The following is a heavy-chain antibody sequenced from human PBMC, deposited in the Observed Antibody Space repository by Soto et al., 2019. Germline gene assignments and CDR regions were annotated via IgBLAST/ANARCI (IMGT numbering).Heavy chain of an antibody. V-gene: IGHV3-64*02. J-gene: IGHJ3*02. CDR2: ITSNGGST. CDR1: GLTFCSYA. Sequence: SLRLSCAVSGLTFCSYAMHWVGQAPGKGLESVSTITSNGGSTYYADSVKGRFTISRDNSKNTLYLQMGSLRAEDVAVYYCARSFYRYDAFDIWGQGTMVTVSS. D-gene: IGHD3-16*02. CDR3: ARSFYRYDAFDI.